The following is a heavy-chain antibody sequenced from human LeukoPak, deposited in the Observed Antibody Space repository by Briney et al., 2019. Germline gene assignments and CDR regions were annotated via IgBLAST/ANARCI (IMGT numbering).Heavy chain of an antibody. CDR1: GFTFSSYA. D-gene: IGHD1-26*01. CDR3: ARDLGGSYGVFDY. CDR2: ISGSGGST. Sequence: GGSLRLSCAASGFTFSSYAMSWVRQAPGKGLEWVSAISGSGGSTYYADSVKGRFTISRDNSKNTLYLQMNSLRAEDAAVYYCARDLGGSYGVFDYWGQGTLVTVSS. V-gene: IGHV3-23*01. J-gene: IGHJ4*02.